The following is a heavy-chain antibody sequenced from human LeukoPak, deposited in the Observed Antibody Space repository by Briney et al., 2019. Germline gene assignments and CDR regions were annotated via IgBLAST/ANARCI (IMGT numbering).Heavy chain of an antibody. V-gene: IGHV3-21*01. D-gene: IGHD3-22*01. CDR1: GFTFSSYS. CDR2: ISSSSSYI. CDR3: ARDVTTYYYDSSGYYYHDY. J-gene: IGHJ4*02. Sequence: GGSLRLSCAASGFTFSSYSMNWVRQAPGKGLEWVSSISSSSSYIYYADSVKGRFTISRDNSKNTLYLQMNSLRAEDMAVYYCARDVTTYYYDSSGYYYHDYWGQGTLVTVSS.